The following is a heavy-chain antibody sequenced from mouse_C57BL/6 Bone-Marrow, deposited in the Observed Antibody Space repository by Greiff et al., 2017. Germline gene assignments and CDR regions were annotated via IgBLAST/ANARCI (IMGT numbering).Heavy chain of an antibody. J-gene: IGHJ2*01. CDR1: GYTFTTYP. CDR3: ARSSTFFYYFDY. CDR2: FHPYNDDT. D-gene: IGHD5-1*01. Sequence: VKLVESGAELVKPGASVKMSCKASGYTFTTYPIEWMKQNHGKSLEWIGNFHPYNDDTKYNEKFKGKATLTVEKSSSTVYLELSRLTSDDSAVYYCARSSTFFYYFDYWGQGTTLTVSS. V-gene: IGHV1-47*01.